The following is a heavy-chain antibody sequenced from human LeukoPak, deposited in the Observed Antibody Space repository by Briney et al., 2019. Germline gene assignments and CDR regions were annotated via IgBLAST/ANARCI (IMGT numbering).Heavy chain of an antibody. D-gene: IGHD2-15*01. V-gene: IGHV4-4*07. CDR1: GGSINNYY. Sequence: PSETLSLTCTVSGGSINNYYWSWIRQPAGKGLEWIGRIYTRGSTNYNPSLKSRVTMSVDTSKNQFSLKLSSVTAADTAVYYCARGRYCSAVVCSGGDAFDIWGQGTMVSVPS. J-gene: IGHJ3*02. CDR2: IYTRGST. CDR3: ARGRYCSAVVCSGGDAFDI.